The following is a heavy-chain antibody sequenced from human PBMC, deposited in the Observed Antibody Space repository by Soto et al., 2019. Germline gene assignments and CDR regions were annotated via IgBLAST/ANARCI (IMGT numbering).Heavy chain of an antibody. Sequence: QVQLQESGPGLVKPSQTLSLTCTVSGGSISSGGCYWSWIRQHPGKGLEWIGYIYYSGSTYYNPSLKSRITISVDESKNQFSLELISVTASDKAVYYCARGHDSSTYAKVEGSGFWYFDVWGRGTLVTVSS. V-gene: IGHV4-31*03. D-gene: IGHD3-22*01. J-gene: IGHJ2*01. CDR1: GGSISSGGCY. CDR2: IYYSGST. CDR3: ARGHDSSTYAKVEGSGFWYFDV.